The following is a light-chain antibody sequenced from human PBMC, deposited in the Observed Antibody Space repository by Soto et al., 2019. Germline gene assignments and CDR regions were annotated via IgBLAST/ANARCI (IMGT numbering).Light chain of an antibody. CDR3: QQYGSSPFT. CDR1: QSVSSSY. V-gene: IGKV3-20*01. J-gene: IGKJ3*01. CDR2: GAS. Sequence: ELVLTQSPGTLSLSPGERATLSCRASQSVSSSYLAWYQQKPGQAPRLLIYGASSRATGIPDRFSGSGSGTDFTLTISRLEPEDFAVYYCQQYGSSPFTFVHGTKVDIK.